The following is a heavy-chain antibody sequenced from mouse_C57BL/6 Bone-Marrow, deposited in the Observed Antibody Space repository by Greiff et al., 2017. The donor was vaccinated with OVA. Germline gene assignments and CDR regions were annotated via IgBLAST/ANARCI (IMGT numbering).Heavy chain of an antibody. CDR1: GYTFTDYE. J-gene: IGHJ2*01. CDR2: IDPETGGT. D-gene: IGHD2-1*01. V-gene: IGHV1-15*01. Sequence: QVQLQQSGAELVRPGASVTLSCKASGYTFTDYEMHWVKQTPVHGLEWIRAIDPETGGTAYNQKFKGKAILTADKSSSTAYMELRSLTSEDSAVYYCTRYYYGNPYWGKGTTLTVSS. CDR3: TRYYYGNPY.